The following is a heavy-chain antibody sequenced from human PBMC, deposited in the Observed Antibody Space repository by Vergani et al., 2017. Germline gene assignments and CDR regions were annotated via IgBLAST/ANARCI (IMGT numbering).Heavy chain of an antibody. CDR3: AKGGSSGWGTFDY. CDR1: GFTFSSYG. D-gene: IGHD6-19*01. Sequence: QVQLLESGGGVVQPGRSLRLSCAASGFTFSSYGMHWVRQAPGKGLEWVAVISYDGSNKYYADSVKGRFTISRDNSKTTLYLQMDSLRAGDTAVYDCAKGGSSGWGTFDYWGQGTLVTVSS. V-gene: IGHV3-30*18. CDR2: ISYDGSNK. J-gene: IGHJ4*02.